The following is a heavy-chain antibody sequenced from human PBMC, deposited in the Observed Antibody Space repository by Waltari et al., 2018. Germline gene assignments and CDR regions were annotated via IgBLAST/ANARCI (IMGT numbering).Heavy chain of an antibody. CDR3: SRGDTPMVDGTYFYYMDV. CDR2: VYYSGGT. CDR1: GASIRSYY. J-gene: IGHJ6*03. V-gene: IGHV4-59*01. D-gene: IGHD5-18*01. Sequence: QMQLQESGPGLVKPSETLFLTCTVSGASIRSYYWNWIRQSPGKGLELIGYVYYSGGTNYNPSLKSRVTISLDTSKNQFSLELTSVTTADTAVYYCSRGDTPMVDGTYFYYMDVWGTGTTVTVSS.